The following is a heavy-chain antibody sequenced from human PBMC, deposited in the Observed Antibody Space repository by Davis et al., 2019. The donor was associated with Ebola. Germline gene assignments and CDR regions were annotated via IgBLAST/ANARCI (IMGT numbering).Heavy chain of an antibody. CDR1: AFTFSSYG. J-gene: IGHJ6*02. Sequence: SLSLSCAASAFTFSSYGIPWVRQTPDPELDWVAVIWYDGSNKYYADSVKGRFTISRDNSKNTLYLQMNSLRAEDTAVYYCARDYDILTGYFDYYYGMDVWGQGTTVTVSS. D-gene: IGHD3-9*01. CDR3: ARDYDILTGYFDYYYGMDV. V-gene: IGHV3-33*01. CDR2: IWYDGSNK.